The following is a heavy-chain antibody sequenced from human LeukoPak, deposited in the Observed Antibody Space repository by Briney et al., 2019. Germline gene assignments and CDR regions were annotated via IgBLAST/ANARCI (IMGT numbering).Heavy chain of an antibody. Sequence: GGSLRLSCEASGFTFSIYNMNWVRQAPGQGLEWVSSISTSSTFIYYADSVKGRFTISRDNAKNSLSLQMNSLRAEDTAVYYCARGIHKTHCTRTSCYVNWFDPWGQGTLVTVSS. CDR3: ARGIHKTHCTRTSCYVNWFDP. CDR1: GFTFSIYN. J-gene: IGHJ5*02. CDR2: ISTSSTFI. D-gene: IGHD2-2*01. V-gene: IGHV3-21*01.